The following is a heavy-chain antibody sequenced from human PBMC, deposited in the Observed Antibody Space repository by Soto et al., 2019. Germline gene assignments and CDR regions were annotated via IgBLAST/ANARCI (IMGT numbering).Heavy chain of an antibody. CDR1: GFTFSSYA. CDR2: ISYDGSNK. V-gene: IGHV3-30-3*01. Sequence: QPGGSLRLSCAASGFTFSSYAMHWVRQAPGKGLEWVAVISYDGSNKYYADSVKGRFTISRDNSKNTLYLQMNSLRAEDTAVYYCARGSTVDIVATTTDYWGQGTLVTVSS. D-gene: IGHD5-12*01. CDR3: ARGSTVDIVATTTDY. J-gene: IGHJ4*02.